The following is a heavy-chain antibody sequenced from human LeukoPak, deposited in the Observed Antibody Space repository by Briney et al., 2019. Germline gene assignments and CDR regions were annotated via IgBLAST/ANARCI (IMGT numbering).Heavy chain of an antibody. V-gene: IGHV4-59*08. CDR3: ARLGRSRDGYNYRYYFDY. D-gene: IGHD5-24*01. CDR2: IYYSGST. CDR1: GGSISSYY. Sequence: SETLSLTCTVSGGSISSYYWSWIRQPPGKGLEWIGYIYYSGSTNYNPSLKSRVTISVDTSKNQFSLKLSSVTAADTAVYYCARLGRSRDGYNYRYYFDYWGQGTLVTVSS. J-gene: IGHJ4*02.